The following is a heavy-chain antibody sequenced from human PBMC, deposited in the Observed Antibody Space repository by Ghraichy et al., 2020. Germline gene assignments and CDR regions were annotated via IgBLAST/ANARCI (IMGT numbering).Heavy chain of an antibody. D-gene: IGHD3-3*01. Sequence: GGSLRLSCAASGFTFSSYAMHWVRQAPGKGLEWVAVISYDGSNKYYADSVKGRFTISRDNSKNTLYLQMNSLRAEDTAVYYCARDGRVDLVDFWSGYPSFDYYYGMDVWGQGTTVTVSS. CDR3: ARDGRVDLVDFWSGYPSFDYYYGMDV. CDR2: ISYDGSNK. J-gene: IGHJ6*02. V-gene: IGHV3-30-3*01. CDR1: GFTFSSYA.